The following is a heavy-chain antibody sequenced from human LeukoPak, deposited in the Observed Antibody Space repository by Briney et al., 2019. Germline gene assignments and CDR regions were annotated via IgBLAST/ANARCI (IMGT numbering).Heavy chain of an antibody. V-gene: IGHV3-21*01. J-gene: IGHJ5*02. Sequence: PGGSLRLSCAASGFTFSSYSMNWVRQAPGKGLEWVSSISSSSSYIYYADSVKGRFTISRDNAKNSLYLQMNSLRAEDTAVYYCAVDPRAAAGSNWFDPWGQGTLVTVSS. CDR1: GFTFSSYS. CDR2: ISSSSSYI. D-gene: IGHD6-13*01. CDR3: AVDPRAAAGSNWFDP.